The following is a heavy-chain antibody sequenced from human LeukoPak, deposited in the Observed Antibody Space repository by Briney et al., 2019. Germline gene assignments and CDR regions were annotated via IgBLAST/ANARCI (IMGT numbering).Heavy chain of an antibody. Sequence: GGSLRLSCAASGFTASSNYMSWVRQAPGKGLEWVSVIYSGGSTYYADSVKGRFTISRDNSKNTLYLQMNSLRAEDTAVYYCAKRRAAAGPVGYWGQGTLVTVSS. CDR2: IYSGGST. CDR1: GFTASSNY. J-gene: IGHJ4*02. V-gene: IGHV3-53*01. CDR3: AKRRAAAGPVGY. D-gene: IGHD6-13*01.